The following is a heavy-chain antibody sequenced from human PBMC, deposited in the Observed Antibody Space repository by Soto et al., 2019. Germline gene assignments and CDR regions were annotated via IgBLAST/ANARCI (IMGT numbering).Heavy chain of an antibody. CDR2: IYSSGST. J-gene: IGHJ5*02. CDR1: GGAISGYY. Sequence: PSETLSLTCTVTGGAISGYYWTWIRQSDGEGLEWLGRIYSSGSTNYNPSLKSRVTISLDTSMNYFSLRLSSVTAADTAVYYCARGQRFSDWFDPWGQGALVTVSS. V-gene: IGHV4-4*07. D-gene: IGHD3-3*01. CDR3: ARGQRFSDWFDP.